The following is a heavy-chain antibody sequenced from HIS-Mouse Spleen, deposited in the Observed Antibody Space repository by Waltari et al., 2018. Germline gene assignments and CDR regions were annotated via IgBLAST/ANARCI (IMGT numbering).Heavy chain of an antibody. J-gene: IGHJ4*02. CDR1: GFSLSTSGMC. Sequence: QVTLRESGPALVKPTQTLTLTCTFSGFSLSTSGMCVSWIRPPPGKALEWLERIDWDDDKYYSTSLKTRLTISRDTSKNQVVLTMTNMDPLDTATYYCARIAEGYTSGWYAFDYWGQGTLVTVSS. V-gene: IGHV2-70*15. CDR2: IDWDDDK. D-gene: IGHD6-19*01. CDR3: ARIAEGYTSGWYAFDY.